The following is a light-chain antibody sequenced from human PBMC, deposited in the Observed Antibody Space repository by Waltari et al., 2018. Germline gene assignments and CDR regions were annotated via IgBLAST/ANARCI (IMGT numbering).Light chain of an antibody. Sequence: QSALTQPASVSGYPGQPITISCTGTSSDVGGYNYVSWYQQHPGKAPKLMIYDVSKRPSGVSNRFSGSKSGNTASLTISGLQAEDEADYYCCSYAGSSTFEVFGTGTKVTVL. CDR3: CSYAGSSTFEV. CDR1: SSDVGGYNY. J-gene: IGLJ1*01. V-gene: IGLV2-23*02. CDR2: DVS.